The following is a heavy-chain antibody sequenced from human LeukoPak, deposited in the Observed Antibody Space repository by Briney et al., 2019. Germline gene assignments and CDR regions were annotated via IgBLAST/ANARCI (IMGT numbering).Heavy chain of an antibody. V-gene: IGHV3-74*01. D-gene: IGHD6-19*01. J-gene: IGHJ4*02. Sequence: GGSLRLSCAASRFTFSNSYMSWIRQAPGKGLVWVSRINADGSTTSYADSVRGRFTISRDNAKNTLYLQMNSLRAEDTAVYYCATLISGWSLYWGQGTLVTVSS. CDR2: INADGSTT. CDR3: ATLISGWSLY. CDR1: RFTFSNSY.